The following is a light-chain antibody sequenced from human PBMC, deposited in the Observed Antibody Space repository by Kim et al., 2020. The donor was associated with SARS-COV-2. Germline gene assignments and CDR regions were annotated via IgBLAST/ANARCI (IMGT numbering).Light chain of an antibody. CDR1: NIGSKS. V-gene: IGLV3-21*04. CDR2: YNS. J-gene: IGLJ2*01. CDR3: QVWDSTSDHVV. Sequence: APGKTARITGGEDNIGSKSVHWYQQKPGQAPVLVMYYNSDRPSGIPERFSGSNSGNTATLTISRVEAGDEADYYCQVWDSTSDHVVFGGGTQLTVL.